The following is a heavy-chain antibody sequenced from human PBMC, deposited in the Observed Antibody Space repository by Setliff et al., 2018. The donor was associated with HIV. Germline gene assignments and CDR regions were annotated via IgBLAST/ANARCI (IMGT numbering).Heavy chain of an antibody. J-gene: IGHJ4*02. CDR2: IYYNGNI. CDR3: VRHLSEMAMVDH. CDR1: GQFIGSGYY. Sequence: PSETLSLTCTVSGQFIGSGYYWGWIRQPPGKGLEWIASIYYNGNIYYNPSLKSRVTITMDTSKNQFSLKLSSVTAADTAVYSCVRHLSEMAMVDHWGQGTLVTVSS. V-gene: IGHV4-38-2*02.